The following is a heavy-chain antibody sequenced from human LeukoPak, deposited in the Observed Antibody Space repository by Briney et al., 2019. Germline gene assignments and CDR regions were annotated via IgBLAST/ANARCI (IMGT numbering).Heavy chain of an antibody. CDR2: ISGSGGST. V-gene: IGHV3-23*01. D-gene: IGHD3-10*01. CDR1: GFTFSSYA. CDR3: ASHYGSGSYSLRYFDY. J-gene: IGHJ4*02. Sequence: GGSLRLSCAASGFTFSSYAMSWVRQAPGKGLEWVSAISGSGGSTYYADSVKGRFPISRDNSKNTPYLQMNSLRAEDTAVYYCASHYGSGSYSLRYFDYWGQGTLVTVSS.